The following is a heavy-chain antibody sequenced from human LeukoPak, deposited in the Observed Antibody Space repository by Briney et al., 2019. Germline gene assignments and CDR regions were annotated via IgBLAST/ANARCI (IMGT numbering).Heavy chain of an antibody. V-gene: IGHV4-31*03. Sequence: SETLSLTCTVSGGSISSGGYYWSWIRQHPGKGLEWIGYIYYSGSTYYNPSLKSRVTISVDTSKNQFSLKLSSVTAADTAVYYCARGGSSYLTYFVYWGQGTLVTVS. CDR1: GGSISSGGYY. D-gene: IGHD2-15*01. CDR2: IYYSGST. CDR3: ARGGSSYLTYFVY. J-gene: IGHJ4*02.